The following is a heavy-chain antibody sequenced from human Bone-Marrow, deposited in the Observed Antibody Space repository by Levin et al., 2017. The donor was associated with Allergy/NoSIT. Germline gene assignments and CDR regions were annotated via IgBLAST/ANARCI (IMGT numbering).Heavy chain of an antibody. J-gene: IGHJ6*02. D-gene: IGHD2-2*01. V-gene: IGHV3-33*03. Sequence: GGSLRLSCEASGFTVNTYGLHWVRQSPGKGLEWVAVVWSDGSSHYFTDSVKGRFIISRDDSKNTLYLQMNSLRAEDSAVYYCARTECIVPTVPGCLSYHYAMDVWGQGTTVTVSS. CDR3: ARTECIVPTVPGCLSYHYAMDV. CDR1: GFTVNTYG. CDR2: VWSDGSSH.